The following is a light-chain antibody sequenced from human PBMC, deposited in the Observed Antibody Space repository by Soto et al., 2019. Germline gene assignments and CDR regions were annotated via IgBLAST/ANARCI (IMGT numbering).Light chain of an antibody. Sequence: DIQMTQSPSTLSASVGDRVTITCRASQSISSWLAWYQQKPGKAPKLLIYDASSLESGVPSRFSGSGSGTEFTVTISSLQPDDFATYYCQQYNSYSQFGQGTKVDIK. CDR3: QQYNSYSQ. CDR2: DAS. CDR1: QSISSW. V-gene: IGKV1-5*01. J-gene: IGKJ1*01.